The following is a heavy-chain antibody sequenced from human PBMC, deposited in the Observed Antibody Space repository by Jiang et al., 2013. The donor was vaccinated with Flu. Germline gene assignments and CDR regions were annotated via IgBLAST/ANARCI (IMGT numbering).Heavy chain of an antibody. J-gene: IGHJ2*01. Sequence: GPGLVKPSETLSLTCTVSGGSISSYYWSWIRQPPGKGLEWIGYIYYSGSTNYNPSLKSRVTISVDTSKSHFSLKLSSVTAADTAVYYCARGYSSSRGCFDLWGRGTLVTVSS. V-gene: IGHV4-59*01. CDR1: GGSISSYY. CDR2: IYYSGST. CDR3: ARGYSSSRGCFDL. D-gene: IGHD6-13*01.